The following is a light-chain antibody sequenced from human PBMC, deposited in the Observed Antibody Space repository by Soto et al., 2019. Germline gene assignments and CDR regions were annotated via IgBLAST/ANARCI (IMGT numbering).Light chain of an antibody. CDR1: SSNIGAGYD. J-gene: IGLJ3*02. V-gene: IGLV1-40*01. CDR3: QSYDSSLSGWV. CDR2: GNS. Sequence: QPVLTQPPSVSGAPGQRVTISCTGSSSNIGAGYDVHWYQQLPGTAPKLLIYGNSNRPSGVPDRFSGSKSGTSASLAITGLRAEDEADYDCQSYDSSLSGWVFGGGTKLTVL.